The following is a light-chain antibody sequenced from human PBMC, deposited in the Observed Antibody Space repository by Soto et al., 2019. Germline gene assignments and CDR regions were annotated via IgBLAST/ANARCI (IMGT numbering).Light chain of an antibody. CDR2: AAS. J-gene: IGKJ1*01. CDR3: QKNNSAPPWT. Sequence: DIQMTQSPSSLSASVGDRVTITCRATQDISNYLSWYQQKPGKVPNLLIYAASTLQSGVPSRFRGSGAGTDFTLPISRLQPEDVAPYYCQKNNSAPPWTFGQGTNVEI. CDR1: QDISNY. V-gene: IGKV1-27*01.